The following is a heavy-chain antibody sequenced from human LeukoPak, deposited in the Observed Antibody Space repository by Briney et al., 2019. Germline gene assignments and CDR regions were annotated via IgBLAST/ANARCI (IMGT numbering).Heavy chain of an antibody. CDR3: ARMTTGPDY. V-gene: IGHV4-34*01. D-gene: IGHD4-17*01. Sequence: SETLSLTCGVSGTSFSSNYWSWIRQTPGTGLEWIGEVNHSGYTNMNPSLKSRVTISVDTSKNQFSLRMSTVTAADTAVYFCARMTTGPDYWGQGTLVTVSS. CDR2: VNHSGYT. CDR1: GTSFSSNY. J-gene: IGHJ4*02.